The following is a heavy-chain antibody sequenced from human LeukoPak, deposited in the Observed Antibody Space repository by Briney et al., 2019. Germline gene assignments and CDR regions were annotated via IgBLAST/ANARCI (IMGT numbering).Heavy chain of an antibody. CDR1: GYTFTSYY. D-gene: IGHD3-3*01. V-gene: IGHV1-46*01. CDR3: ARRSSRITIFGVVDYYYYMDV. J-gene: IGHJ6*03. CDR2: INPSGGST. Sequence: ASVKVSCKASGYTFTSYYMHWVRQAPGQGLEWMGIINPSGGSTSYAQKFQGRVTMTRDMSTSTVYMELSSLRSEDTAVYYCARRSSRITIFGVVDYYYYMDVWGKGTTVTVS.